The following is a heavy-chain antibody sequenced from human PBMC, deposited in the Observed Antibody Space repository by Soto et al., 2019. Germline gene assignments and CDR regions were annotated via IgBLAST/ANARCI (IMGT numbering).Heavy chain of an antibody. J-gene: IGHJ4*02. CDR2: ISYDGSNK. Sequence: QVQLVESGGGVVQPGRSLRLSCAASGFTFSSYGMHWVRQAPGKGLEWVAVISYDGSNKYYADSVKGRFTISRDNSKNTLYLQMNSLRAEDTAVYYCAQGVYVDTAMVTDWGQGTLVTVSS. CDR1: GFTFSSYG. D-gene: IGHD5-18*01. CDR3: AQGVYVDTAMVTD. V-gene: IGHV3-30*18.